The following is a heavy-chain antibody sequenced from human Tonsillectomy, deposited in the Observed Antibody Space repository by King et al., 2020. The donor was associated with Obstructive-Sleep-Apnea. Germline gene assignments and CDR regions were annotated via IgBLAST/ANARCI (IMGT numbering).Heavy chain of an antibody. CDR1: GFTFGEYG. CDR3: TRDSLILYGGVWGGFRYRYYFDY. D-gene: IGHD3-16*02. Sequence: VQLVESGGGLVQPGRSLRLSCTTSGFTFGEYGMSWFRQAPGKGLEWVGFIRSKAYGGTTEYAASVKGRFTISRDDSKSIAYLHMNSLKTEDTAVYYCTRDSLILYGGVWGGFRYRYYFDYWGQGTRGTVSS. J-gene: IGHJ4*02. CDR2: IRSKAYGGTT. V-gene: IGHV3-49*03.